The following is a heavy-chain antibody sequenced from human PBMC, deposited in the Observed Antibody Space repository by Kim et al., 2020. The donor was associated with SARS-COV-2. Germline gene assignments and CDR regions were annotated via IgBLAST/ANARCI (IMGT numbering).Heavy chain of an antibody. D-gene: IGHD3-22*01. CDR3: ASDFDGYGY. V-gene: IGHV3-53*01. J-gene: IGHJ4*02. Sequence: ITYYADAGEGRFTISRDNSKNTLYLQMNSLRAEDTAVYYCASDFDGYGYWGQGTLVTVSS. CDR2: IT.